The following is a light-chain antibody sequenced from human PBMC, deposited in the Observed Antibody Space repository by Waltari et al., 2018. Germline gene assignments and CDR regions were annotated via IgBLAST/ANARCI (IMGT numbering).Light chain of an antibody. J-gene: IGKJ2*03. Sequence: DIQMTQSPSSLSASVGDTVTIPCRASQGISSYLNWFQQKPGKAPKVLIYVATTLQSGVPSMFSGSGSRTEFTLTISSLQPEDFATYYCLQHNSYPYSFGQGTKVEIK. CDR1: QGISSY. CDR3: LQHNSYPYS. V-gene: IGKV1-17*01. CDR2: VAT.